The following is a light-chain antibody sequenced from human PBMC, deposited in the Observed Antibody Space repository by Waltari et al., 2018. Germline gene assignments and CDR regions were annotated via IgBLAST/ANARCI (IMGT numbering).Light chain of an antibody. J-gene: IGKJ5*01. V-gene: IGKV1-NL1*01. Sequence: DIQMAQSPSSLSASVGARVTITCRASQGLINSLAWYQQKPGKAPKLLLYAASRLESGVPSRFSGSGSGTDYTLTISSLQPEDFATYYCQQYYSTLTTFGQGTRLEIK. CDR3: QQYYSTLTT. CDR1: QGLINS. CDR2: AAS.